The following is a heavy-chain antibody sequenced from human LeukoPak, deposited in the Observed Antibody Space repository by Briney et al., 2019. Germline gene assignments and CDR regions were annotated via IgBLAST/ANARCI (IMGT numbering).Heavy chain of an antibody. Sequence: GASVKISCKASGYTFTYYGISWVRQAPGQSLEWLGWISAYDDSTSYAQRLQGRVTLTTDTSTSTVYMELRSLGSDDTAVYYCARDRRYFDFWYFDVWGRGTPVTVSS. CDR2: ISAYDDST. CDR3: ARDRRYFDFWYFDV. V-gene: IGHV1-18*01. D-gene: IGHD3-9*01. J-gene: IGHJ2*01. CDR1: GYTFTYYG.